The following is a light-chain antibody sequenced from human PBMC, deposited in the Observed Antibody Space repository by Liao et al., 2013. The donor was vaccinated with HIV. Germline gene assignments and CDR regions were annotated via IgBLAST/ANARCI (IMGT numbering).Light chain of an antibody. J-gene: IGLJ2*01. CDR2: QGT. CDR3: QAWDSRADVV. CDR1: KLGDKY. Sequence: SYELTQPPSVSVSPGQTAIITCSGDKLGDKYAFWYQQKPGQSPVLVIYQGTKRPSGIPERFSGSYSGNTATVTISGTQVMDEADYFCQAWDSRADVVFGGGTKLTVL. V-gene: IGLV3-1*01.